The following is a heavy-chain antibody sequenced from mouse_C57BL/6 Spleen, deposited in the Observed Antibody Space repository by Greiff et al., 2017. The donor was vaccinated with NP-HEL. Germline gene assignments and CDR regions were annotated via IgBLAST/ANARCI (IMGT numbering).Heavy chain of an antibody. Sequence: EVQLQQSGPVLVKPGASVKMSCKASGYTFTDYYMNWVKQSHGKSLEWIGVINPYNGGTSYNQKFKGKATLTVDKSSSTAYMELNSLTSEDSAVYYCARLTEDAMDYWGQGTSVTVSS. CDR1: GYTFTDYY. J-gene: IGHJ4*01. CDR2: INPYNGGT. V-gene: IGHV1-19*01. CDR3: ARLTEDAMDY.